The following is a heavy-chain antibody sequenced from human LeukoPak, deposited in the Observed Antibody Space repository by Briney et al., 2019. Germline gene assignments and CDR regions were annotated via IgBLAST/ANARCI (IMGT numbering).Heavy chain of an antibody. CDR2: ISAYNGNT. J-gene: IGHJ4*02. V-gene: IGHV1-18*01. Sequence: ASVKVSCKASGYTFTSYGISWVRQAPGQGLEWMGWISAYNGNTNYAQKLQGRVTMTTDTSTGTAYMELRSLRSDDTAVYYCARGGYSSSWYPGFDYWGQGTLVTVSS. CDR1: GYTFTSYG. CDR3: ARGGYSSSWYPGFDY. D-gene: IGHD6-13*01.